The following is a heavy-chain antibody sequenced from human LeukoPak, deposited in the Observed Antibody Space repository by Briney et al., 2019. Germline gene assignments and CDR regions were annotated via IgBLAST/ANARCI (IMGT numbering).Heavy chain of an antibody. CDR3: AGDFWVAFDI. D-gene: IGHD3-3*01. J-gene: IGHJ3*02. CDR1: GFTFSSYG. V-gene: IGHV3-30*03. CDR2: ISYDGSNK. Sequence: GGSLRLSCAASGFTFSSYGMHWVRQAPGKGLEWVAVISYDGSNKYYADSVKGRFTISRDNSKNTLYLQMNSLRAEDTAVYYCAGDFWVAFDIWGQGTMVTVSS.